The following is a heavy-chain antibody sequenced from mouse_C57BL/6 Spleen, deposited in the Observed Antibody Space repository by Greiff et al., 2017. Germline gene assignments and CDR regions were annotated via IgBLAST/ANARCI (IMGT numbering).Heavy chain of an antibody. CDR3: ASRTTVVPFDY. D-gene: IGHD1-1*01. Sequence: EVKVEESGGGLVKPGGSLKLSCAASGFTFSSYTMSWVRQTPEKRLEWVATISGGGGNTYYPDSVKGRFTISRDNAKNTLYLQMSSLRFEDTALYYCASRTTVVPFDYWGQGTTLTVSS. CDR2: ISGGGGNT. V-gene: IGHV5-9*01. J-gene: IGHJ2*01. CDR1: GFTFSSYT.